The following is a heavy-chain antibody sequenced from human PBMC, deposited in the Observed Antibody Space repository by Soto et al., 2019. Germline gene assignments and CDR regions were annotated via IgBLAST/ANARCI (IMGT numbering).Heavy chain of an antibody. D-gene: IGHD2-15*01. CDR1: GFSFGDYG. CDR3: VRDLCSRSRIRAFGH. Sequence: GWSLRLSCAASGFSFGDYGMGWVRQAPGKGLEWVACIKSEGHVGKREYAASVRGRFTISRDVSETIAYLQMESLKSEQTAVYDCVRDLCSRSRIRAFGHWGQGALGTACS. J-gene: IGHJ4*02. V-gene: IGHV3-49*04. CDR2: IKSEGHVGKR.